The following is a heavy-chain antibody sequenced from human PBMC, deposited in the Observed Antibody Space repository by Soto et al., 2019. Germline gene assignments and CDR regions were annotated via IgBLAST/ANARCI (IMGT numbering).Heavy chain of an antibody. V-gene: IGHV4-31*03. J-gene: IGHJ4*02. CDR1: GGSISSGGYY. Sequence: SETLSLTCTVSGGSISSGGYYWSWIRQHPGKGLEWIGYIYYSGSTYYNPSLKSRVTISVDTSKNQFSLKLSSVTAADTAVYYCASVRAAAGTYDYWGQGTPVTVSS. CDR3: ASVRAAAGTYDY. D-gene: IGHD6-13*01. CDR2: IYYSGST.